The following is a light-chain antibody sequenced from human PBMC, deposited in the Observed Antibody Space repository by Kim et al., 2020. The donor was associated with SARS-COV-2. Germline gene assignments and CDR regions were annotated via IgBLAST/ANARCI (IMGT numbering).Light chain of an antibody. CDR1: KLGDKY. CDR2: QDS. V-gene: IGLV3-1*01. J-gene: IGLJ1*01. CDR3: QAWDSSTYV. Sequence: VYPGQTASITCSGDKLGDKYACWYQQKTGQSSVLVNYQDSKRPSGITERFSGSNSGNTATLTISGTQAMDEADYYCQAWDSSTYVFGTGTKVTVL.